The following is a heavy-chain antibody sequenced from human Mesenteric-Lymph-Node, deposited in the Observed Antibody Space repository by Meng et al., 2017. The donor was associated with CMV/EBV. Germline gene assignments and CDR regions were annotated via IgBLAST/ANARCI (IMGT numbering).Heavy chain of an antibody. CDR3: ASGDYGDLSY. D-gene: IGHD4-17*01. J-gene: IGHJ4*02. CDR2: INPNSGGT. CDR1: GYTFSDYY. V-gene: IGHV1-2*02. Sequence: ASVKVSCKASGYTFSDYYIYWVRQAPGQGLEWMGWINPNSGGTNYAQKFQGRVTITRNTSISTAYMELSSLRSEDTAVYYCASGDYGDLSYWGQGTLVTVSS.